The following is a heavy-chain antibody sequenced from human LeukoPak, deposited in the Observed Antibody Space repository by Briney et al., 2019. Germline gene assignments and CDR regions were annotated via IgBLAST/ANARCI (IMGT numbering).Heavy chain of an antibody. CDR2: ISSGITTI. V-gene: IGHV3-48*01. D-gene: IGHD5-24*01. Sequence: GGSLRLSCVPSGFTFSTYSINWGPQAPGKGLEWGSYISSGITTIYYADSVRGRFTISRYNAKNSLYLQMNSLRAEDTALYYCARAPLEYNYAYDYWGRGTLVTVSS. CDR3: ARAPLEYNYAYDY. J-gene: IGHJ4*02. CDR1: GFTFSTYS.